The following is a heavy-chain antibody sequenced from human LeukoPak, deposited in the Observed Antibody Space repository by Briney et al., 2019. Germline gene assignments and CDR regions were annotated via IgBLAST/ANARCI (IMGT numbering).Heavy chain of an antibody. Sequence: GGSLRLSCAASGFTFSSYSMNWVRQAPGKGLEWVGRIRDKSHSYTTEYAAAVKGRFTISRDDSKNSVYLHMNSLETDDTAVYYCAVGYCSGGDCYVSNYWGQGTLVTVSS. CDR1: GFTFSSYS. V-gene: IGHV3-72*01. CDR3: AVGYCSGGDCYVSNY. J-gene: IGHJ4*02. D-gene: IGHD2-15*01. CDR2: IRDKSHSYTT.